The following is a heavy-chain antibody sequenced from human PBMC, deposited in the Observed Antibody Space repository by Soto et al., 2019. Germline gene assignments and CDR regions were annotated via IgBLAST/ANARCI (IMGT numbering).Heavy chain of an antibody. V-gene: IGHV1-69*13. CDR3: ARDKDRQQLGGNYYYMLDV. CDR1: GGTFSTSA. J-gene: IGHJ6*02. CDR2: IMPIFRTP. D-gene: IGHD3-3*02. Sequence: QVQLEQSGAEVKKPGSSVKVSCKASGGTFSTSAISWVRQAPGKGLEWMGGIMPIFRTPDYAQKFQGRVTITADESTSTAYMELRGLRSDDTAVYYCARDKDRQQLGGNYYYMLDVCGQGTTVTVSS.